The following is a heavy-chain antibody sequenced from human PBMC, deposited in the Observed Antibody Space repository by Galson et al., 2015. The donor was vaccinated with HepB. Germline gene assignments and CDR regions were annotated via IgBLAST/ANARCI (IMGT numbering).Heavy chain of an antibody. CDR3: ARHQRGYSGYVAFGY. CDR1: GFTVSSNY. J-gene: IGHJ4*02. CDR2: IYSGGST. D-gene: IGHD5-12*01. Sequence: SLRLSCAASGFTVSSNYMSWVRQAPGKGLEWVSVIYSGGSTYYADSVKGRFTISRHNSKNTLYLQMNSLRAEDTAVYYCARHQRGYSGYVAFGYWGQGTLVTVSS. V-gene: IGHV3-53*04.